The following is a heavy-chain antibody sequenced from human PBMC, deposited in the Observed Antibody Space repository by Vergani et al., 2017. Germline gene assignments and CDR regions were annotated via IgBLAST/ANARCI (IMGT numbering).Heavy chain of an antibody. V-gene: IGHV3-30*02. J-gene: IGHJ6*02. Sequence: QVQLVESGGGVVQPGGSLRLSCAASGFTFSSYGMHWVRQAPGKGLEWVAFIRYDESNKYYADSVKGRFTISRDNSKNTLYLQMNSLRAEDTAVYYCAKDINGSGSYYIYYYCMDVWSQGTTVTVSS. CDR1: GFTFSSYG. CDR3: AKDINGSGSYYIYYYCMDV. CDR2: IRYDESNK. D-gene: IGHD3-10*01.